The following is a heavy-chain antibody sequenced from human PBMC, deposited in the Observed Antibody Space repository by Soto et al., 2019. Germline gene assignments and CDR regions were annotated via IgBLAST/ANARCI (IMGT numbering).Heavy chain of an antibody. CDR2: ISGSGGST. Sequence: PGGSLRLSCAASGFTFNSYAMNWVRQAPGKGLEWVSGISGSGGSTYYADSVKGRFTISRDNSKNTLYLQMNSLRAEDTAVYYCAKDLSTGSYLYYFDYWGQGTLVTVSS. CDR3: AKDLSTGSYLYYFDY. J-gene: IGHJ4*02. CDR1: GFTFNSYA. D-gene: IGHD1-26*01. V-gene: IGHV3-23*01.